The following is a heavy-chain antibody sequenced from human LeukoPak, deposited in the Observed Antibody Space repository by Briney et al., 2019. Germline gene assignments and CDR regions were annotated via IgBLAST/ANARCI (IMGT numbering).Heavy chain of an antibody. V-gene: IGHV5-51*01. D-gene: IGHD5-18*01. CDR3: ARRPRYNFGPHFDY. J-gene: IGHJ4*02. CDR2: IYPGDSDT. CDR1: GYSFTNYW. Sequence: SGESLKISCQASGYSFTNYWIGWVRQMPGKGQEWTGIIYPGDSDTRYSPSFQGQVTISADKSISTAYLQWSSLKASDTAMYYCARRPRYNFGPHFDYWGQGTLVTVSS.